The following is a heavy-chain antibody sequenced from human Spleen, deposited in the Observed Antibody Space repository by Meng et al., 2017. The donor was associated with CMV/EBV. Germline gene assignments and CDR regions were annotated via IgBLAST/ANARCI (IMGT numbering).Heavy chain of an antibody. Sequence: FPLSGYYVHWVRQAPGHGLEWMGCIRPDTGGTNYAQKFQGRVTMTGDTSISTAYMELSRLRSDDTAVYYCARVYYDSSGYSHYFDYWGQGTLVTVSS. D-gene: IGHD3-22*01. CDR3: ARVYYDSSGYSHYFDY. CDR1: FPLSGYY. CDR2: IRPDTGGT. J-gene: IGHJ4*02. V-gene: IGHV1-2*02.